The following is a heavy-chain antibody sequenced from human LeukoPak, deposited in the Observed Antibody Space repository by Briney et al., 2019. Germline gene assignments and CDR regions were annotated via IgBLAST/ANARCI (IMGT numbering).Heavy chain of an antibody. CDR3: AREGGSYWVY. CDR2: ISSSSSYI. CDR1: GFTFSSYS. Sequence: PGGSLRLSCAASGFTFSSYSMNWVRQAPGKGLEWVSSISSSSSYIYYADSVKGRFTISRDNAKDSLYLQMNSLRAEDTAVYYCAREGGSYWVYWGQGTLVTVSS. V-gene: IGHV3-21*01. J-gene: IGHJ4*02. D-gene: IGHD1-26*01.